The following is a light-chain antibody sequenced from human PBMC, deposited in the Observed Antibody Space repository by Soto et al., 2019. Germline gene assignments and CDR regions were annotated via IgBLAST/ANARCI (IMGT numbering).Light chain of an antibody. CDR3: QQADSFPLT. V-gene: IGKV1D-12*01. CDR1: QDISTL. J-gene: IGKJ4*02. Sequence: DIQMTQSPSSVSASIGDTVTITCRASQDISTLLAWYQQKPGKAPKLLIYGASTLESGVPSRFSGRGSWTDFTLAFSSLQPEDFATYFCQQADSFPLTFGGGTKVEI. CDR2: GAS.